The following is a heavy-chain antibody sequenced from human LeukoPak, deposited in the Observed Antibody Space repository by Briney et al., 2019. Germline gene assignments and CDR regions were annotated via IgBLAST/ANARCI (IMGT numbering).Heavy chain of an antibody. J-gene: IGHJ4*02. V-gene: IGHV1-18*01. D-gene: IGHD3-10*01. CDR3: ARLRYYSSGSYTYYFDY. Sequence: ASVKVSCKASGYTFTSYGISWVRQAPGQGLEWMGWISAYNGNTNYAQKLQGRVTMTTDTSTSTAYMELRSLKSDDTAVYYCARLRYYSSGSYTYYFDYWGQGTLVTVSS. CDR2: ISAYNGNT. CDR1: GYTFTSYG.